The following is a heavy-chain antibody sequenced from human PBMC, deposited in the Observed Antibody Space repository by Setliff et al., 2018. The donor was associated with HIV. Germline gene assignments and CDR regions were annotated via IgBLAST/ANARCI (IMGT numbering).Heavy chain of an antibody. D-gene: IGHD3-3*01. CDR1: GFTFTSYA. Sequence: GGSLRLSCAASGFTFTSYALTWVRQAPGEGLEWVSTMSGDGGRTYYADSVKGRFTISRDNAKNTLYLQMNSLRAEDTAVYYCARDQRESTIFGVVIGYYGSGSNFDYWGQGTLVTVSS. J-gene: IGHJ4*02. CDR2: MSGDGGRT. V-gene: IGHV3-23*01. CDR3: ARDQRESTIFGVVIGYYGSGSNFDY.